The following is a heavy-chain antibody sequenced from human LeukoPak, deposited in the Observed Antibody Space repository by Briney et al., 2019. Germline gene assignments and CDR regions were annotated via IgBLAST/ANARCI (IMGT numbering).Heavy chain of an antibody. D-gene: IGHD3-22*01. V-gene: IGHV4-39*01. CDR3: ARHLNYHDSSAQKAFDI. J-gene: IGHJ3*02. CDR2: IYYSGGT. Sequence: SETLSLTCTVSGGSISSSSYYWGWVRQAPGKGLEWIGSIYYSGGTYYNPSLKSRVTISVDTSKNQFSLKLSSVTAADTAVFYCARHLNYHDSSAQKAFDIWGQGTMVTVSS. CDR1: GGSISSSSYY.